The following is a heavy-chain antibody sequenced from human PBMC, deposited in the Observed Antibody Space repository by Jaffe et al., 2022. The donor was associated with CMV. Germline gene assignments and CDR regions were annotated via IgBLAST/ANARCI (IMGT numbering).Heavy chain of an antibody. CDR2: ISSSSSYI. V-gene: IGHV3-21*01. Sequence: EVQLVESGGGLVKPGGSLRLSCAASGFTFSSYSMNWVRQAPGKGLEWVSSISSSSSYIYYADSVKGRFTISRDNAKNSLYLQMNSLRAEDTAVYYCAKAAQLEATQYYYYYMDVWGKGTTVTVSS. CDR3: AKAAQLEATQYYYYYMDV. J-gene: IGHJ6*03. D-gene: IGHD6-6*01. CDR1: GFTFSSYS.